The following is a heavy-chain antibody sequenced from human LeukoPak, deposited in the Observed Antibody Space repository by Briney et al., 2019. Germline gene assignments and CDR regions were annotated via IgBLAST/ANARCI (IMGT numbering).Heavy chain of an antibody. CDR3: ATDLVPYCSSTSCSFGY. J-gene: IGHJ4*02. V-gene: IGHV1-24*01. Sequence: ASVKVSCKVSGYTLTELSMHWVRQAPGKGLEWMGGLDPEDGETIYAQKFQGRVTMTEDTSTDTAYMELSSLRSEDTAVYYCATDLVPYCSSTSCSFGYWGQGTLVTVSS. D-gene: IGHD2-2*01. CDR2: LDPEDGET. CDR1: GYTLTELS.